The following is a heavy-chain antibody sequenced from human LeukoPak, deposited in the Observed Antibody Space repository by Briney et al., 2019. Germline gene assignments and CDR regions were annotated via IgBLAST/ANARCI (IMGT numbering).Heavy chain of an antibody. J-gene: IGHJ4*02. Sequence: GASVKVSCKTSGYTFTNYGISWVRQAPGQRLEWMGWINAGNGNTKYSQKFQGRVTITRDTSASTAYMELSSLRSEDTAVYYCARGSADFDYWGQGTLVTVSS. D-gene: IGHD6-13*01. V-gene: IGHV1-3*01. CDR2: INAGNGNT. CDR1: GYTFTNYG. CDR3: ARGSADFDY.